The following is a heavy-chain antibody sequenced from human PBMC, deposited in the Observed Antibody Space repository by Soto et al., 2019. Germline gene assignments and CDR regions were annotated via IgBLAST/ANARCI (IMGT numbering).Heavy chain of an antibody. V-gene: IGHV4-34*01. Sequence: SETLSLIYAVYGRSFSALYRIWMPQPPGKGLEWIGEINHSGSTNYNPSLKSRVTISVDTSKNQFSLKLSSVTAADTAVYYCAREVQWLVRYYYYGMDVWGQGTTVT. CDR2: INHSGST. CDR1: GRSFSALY. D-gene: IGHD6-19*01. J-gene: IGHJ6*02. CDR3: AREVQWLVRYYYYGMDV.